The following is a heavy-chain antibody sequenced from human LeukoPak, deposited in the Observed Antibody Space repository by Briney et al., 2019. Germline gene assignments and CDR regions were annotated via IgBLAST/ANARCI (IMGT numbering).Heavy chain of an antibody. CDR2: IKSKGDGETT. Sequence: GGSLRLSCAASRFTFTNAWMNWVRQAPGKGLEWVGRIKSKGDGETTDYAAPVKGRLTISRDDSNNMVYLQMNSLKIEDTAVYYCAIDEPNYAPYDFDYWGQGTLVTVSS. CDR1: RFTFTNAW. V-gene: IGHV3-15*01. D-gene: IGHD4/OR15-4a*01. CDR3: AIDEPNYAPYDFDY. J-gene: IGHJ4*02.